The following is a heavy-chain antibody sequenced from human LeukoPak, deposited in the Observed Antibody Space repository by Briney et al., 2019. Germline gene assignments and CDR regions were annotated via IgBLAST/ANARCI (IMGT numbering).Heavy chain of an antibody. CDR3: ARGPSSAHNWFDP. J-gene: IGHJ5*02. Sequence: RASVKVSCKPSGNTFSDYYIHWVRQAPGQGLEWMGRITPKSGGTSYAQRFQGRVTMTRDTSISTAYMDLTRLTSDDTAVYYCARGPSSAHNWFDPWGQGTLVTVSS. V-gene: IGHV1-2*06. CDR1: GNTFSDYY. CDR2: ITPKSGGT.